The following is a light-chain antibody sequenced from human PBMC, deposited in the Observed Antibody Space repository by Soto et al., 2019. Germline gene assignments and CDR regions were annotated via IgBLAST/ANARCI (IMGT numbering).Light chain of an antibody. CDR2: AAS. V-gene: IGKV1-39*01. CDR1: QNIRSY. J-gene: IGKJ1*01. CDR3: QQTYSTPWT. Sequence: DIQMTQSPSSLSAFVGDRVTITCRASQNIRSYLNWYQQKPGKAPKLLIYAASSLQSGVPSRFSGSGSGTDFTLTITTLQPEDFVIYYCQQTYSTPWTFGRGTRVEI.